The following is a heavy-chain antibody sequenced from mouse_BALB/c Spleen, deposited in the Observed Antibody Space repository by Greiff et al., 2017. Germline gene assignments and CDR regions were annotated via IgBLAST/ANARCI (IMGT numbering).Heavy chain of an antibody. CDR3: ARGITTVVASPAMDY. V-gene: IGHV5-9-4*01. D-gene: IGHD1-1*01. Sequence: EVQLVESGGGLVKPGGSLKLSCAASGFTFSSYAMSWVRQSPEKRLEWVAEISSGGSYTYYPDTVTGRFTISRDNAKNTLYLEMSSLRSEDTAMYYCARGITTVVASPAMDYWGQGTSVTVSS. CDR1: GFTFSSYA. J-gene: IGHJ4*01. CDR2: ISSGGSYT.